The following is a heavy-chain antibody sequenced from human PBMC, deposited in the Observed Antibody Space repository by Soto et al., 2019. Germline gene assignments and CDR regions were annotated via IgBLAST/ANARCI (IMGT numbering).Heavy chain of an antibody. J-gene: IGHJ5*01. D-gene: IGHD2-15*01. V-gene: IGHV1-3*01. CDR2: INAGNGNT. CDR1: GYTFTSYS. CDR3: ARDFQIAAGPRLYHNWLDS. Sequence: ASVKVSCKASGYTFTSYSMHWLLQSPGQRLEWMGWINAGNGNTKYSQKFQCRVTITSDTSTSTAYMELSSLISEDTHEYYFARDFQIAAGPRLYHNWLDSWGQGNMVIFSS.